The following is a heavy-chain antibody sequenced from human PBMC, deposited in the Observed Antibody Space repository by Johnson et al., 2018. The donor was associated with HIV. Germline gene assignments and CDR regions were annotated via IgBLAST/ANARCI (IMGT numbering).Heavy chain of an antibody. J-gene: IGHJ3*02. CDR2: IGTAGDT. V-gene: IGHV3-13*01. D-gene: IGHD4-11*01. CDR3: AKGWDPMTTVNTFAFDI. CDR1: GFPFSSYD. Sequence: VQLVESGGGVVRPGGSLRLSCAASGFPFSSYDMHWVRQATGKGLEWVSAIGTAGDTYYQGSVKVRFTIPREKAKNSLYLQMNTLRAEDAAVYYCAKGWDPMTTVNTFAFDIWGQGTMVTVSS.